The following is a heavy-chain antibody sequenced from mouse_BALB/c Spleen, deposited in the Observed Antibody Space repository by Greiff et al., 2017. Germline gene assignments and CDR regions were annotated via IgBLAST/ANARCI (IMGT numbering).Heavy chain of an antibody. D-gene: IGHD1-1*01. CDR1: GFTFSSFG. V-gene: IGHV5-17*02. CDR3: ARSRDYYGSSYEAMDY. J-gene: IGHJ4*01. Sequence: EVKLMESGGGLVQPGGSRKLSCAASGFTFSSFGMHWVRQAPEKGLEWVAYISSGSSTIYYADTVKGRFTISRDNPKNTLFLQMTSLRSEDTAMYYCARSRDYYGSSYEAMDYWGQGTSVTVSS. CDR2: ISSGSSTI.